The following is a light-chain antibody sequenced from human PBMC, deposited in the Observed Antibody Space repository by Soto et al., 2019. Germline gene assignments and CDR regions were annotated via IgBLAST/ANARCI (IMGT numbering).Light chain of an antibody. CDR3: HQSYTTPWT. J-gene: IGKJ1*01. V-gene: IGKV1-39*01. CDR2: SAS. Sequence: DIQMTQSPSSLSASVGDRVTITCLASQSISSYLNWSDQKPGKAPKLLIYSASSLQSGVPSRSSGSRTGTYYTLTISSLQPEDFATYYCHQSYTTPWTFGQGTKVEIK. CDR1: QSISSY.